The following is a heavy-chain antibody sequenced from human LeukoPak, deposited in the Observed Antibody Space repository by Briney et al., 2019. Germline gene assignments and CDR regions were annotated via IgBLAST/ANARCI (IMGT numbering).Heavy chain of an antibody. J-gene: IGHJ4*02. V-gene: IGHV4-34*01. CDR1: GGSFSGYY. Sequence: SETLSLTCAVYGGSFSGYYWSWIRQPPGKGLEWIGEINHSGSTNYNPSLKSRVTISVDTSKNQFSLKLSSVTAADTAVYYCARRVSAAMAPSDLYYFDYWGQGTLVTVSS. CDR3: ARRVSAAMAPSDLYYFDY. D-gene: IGHD5-18*01. CDR2: INHSGST.